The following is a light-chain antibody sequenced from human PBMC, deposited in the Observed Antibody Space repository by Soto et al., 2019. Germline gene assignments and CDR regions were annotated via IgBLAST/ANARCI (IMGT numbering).Light chain of an antibody. V-gene: IGKV1-5*03. Sequence: DIQMTQSPSTLSGSVGDRVTITCRASQTISSWLAWYQQKPGKAPKPLIYKASTLKSGVPSRFSGSGSGTEFTLTISSLRPDDFATYYCQHYNSYSEAFGQGTKVDI. CDR2: KAS. CDR1: QTISSW. CDR3: QHYNSYSEA. J-gene: IGKJ1*01.